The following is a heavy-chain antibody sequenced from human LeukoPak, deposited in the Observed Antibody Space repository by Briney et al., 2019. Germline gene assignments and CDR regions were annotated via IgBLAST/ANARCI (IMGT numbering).Heavy chain of an antibody. D-gene: IGHD6-19*01. CDR2: INPNSGGT. CDR1: GYTFTGYY. CDR3: ARDGNRQWLVYFDY. Sequence: GASVKISCKASGYTFTGYYMHWVRQAPGQGLEWMGWINPNSGGTNYAQKFQGKVTMTRDTSISTAYMELSRLRSDDTAVYYCARDGNRQWLVYFDYWGQGTLVTVSS. J-gene: IGHJ4*02. V-gene: IGHV1-2*02.